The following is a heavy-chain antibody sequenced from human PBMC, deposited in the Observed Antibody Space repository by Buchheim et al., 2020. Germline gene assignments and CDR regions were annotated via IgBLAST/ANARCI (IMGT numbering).Heavy chain of an antibody. CDR3: AKKGGIGGTTDYFDY. CDR2: ISSDGTIK. CDR1: GFTFSSYA. Sequence: QVHLVESGGGVVQPGRSLRLSCAASGFTFSSYAMHWVRQAPGKGLEWVAVISSDGTIKYYADSVKGRFTISRANSKNTLDLQMNSLRTEDTAVYYCAKKGGIGGTTDYFDYWGQGTL. V-gene: IGHV3-30-3*02. D-gene: IGHD1-1*01. J-gene: IGHJ4*02.